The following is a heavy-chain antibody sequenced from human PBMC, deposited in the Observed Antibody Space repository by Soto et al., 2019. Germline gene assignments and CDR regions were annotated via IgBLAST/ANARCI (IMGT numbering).Heavy chain of an antibody. CDR2: ISYDGSNK. CDR3: AKLAAAGPGGLYYYYMDV. J-gene: IGHJ6*03. V-gene: IGHV3-30*18. Sequence: GGSLRLSCAASGFTFSSYGMHWGRQAPGKGLEWVAVISYDGSNKYYADSVKGRFTISRDNSKNTLYLQMNSLRAEETAVYYCAKLAAAGPGGLYYYYMDVWGKGTTVTVSS. CDR1: GFTFSSYG. D-gene: IGHD6-13*01.